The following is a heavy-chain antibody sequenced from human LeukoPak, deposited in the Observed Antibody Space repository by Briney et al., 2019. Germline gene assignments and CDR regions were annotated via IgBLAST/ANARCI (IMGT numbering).Heavy chain of an antibody. J-gene: IGHJ4*02. Sequence: SETLSLTCTVDGGSVGSYYWSWVRQPAGKGREWIGDIYYSGHTNDTPSLKSRVTISVDTSKNQFSLKLSSVTAADTAVYYCASGGPPGPLDYWGQGTLVTVSS. CDR1: GGSVGSYY. CDR3: ASGGPPGPLDY. CDR2: IYYSGHT. V-gene: IGHV4-59*02. D-gene: IGHD6-25*01.